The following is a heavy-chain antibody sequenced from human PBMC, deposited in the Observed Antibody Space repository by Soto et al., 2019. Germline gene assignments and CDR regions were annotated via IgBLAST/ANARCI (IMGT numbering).Heavy chain of an antibody. J-gene: IGHJ4*02. Sequence: QVQLVQSGAEVKKPGSSVKVSCKASGGTFSCYTISWVRQAPGQGLEWMGRIIPILGIANYAQKFQGRVTITADKSTSTAYMELSSLRSEDTAVYYCATATVTEPGFDYWGQGTLVTVSS. CDR1: GGTFSCYT. CDR2: IIPILGIA. CDR3: ATATVTEPGFDY. D-gene: IGHD4-17*01. V-gene: IGHV1-69*02.